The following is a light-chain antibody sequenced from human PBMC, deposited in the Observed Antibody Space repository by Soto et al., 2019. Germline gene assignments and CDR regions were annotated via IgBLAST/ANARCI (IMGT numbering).Light chain of an antibody. CDR3: QQSYSAPWT. Sequence: DIQMTQSPSSLAASVGARVTITCRASQSISTYLNWYQQKPGKAPKVLIFDASRLQSGVASRFSGSGSGTDFTLTISSLQPEDSATYYCQQSYSAPWTFGQRTKVQVK. V-gene: IGKV1-39*01. J-gene: IGKJ1*01. CDR1: QSISTY. CDR2: DAS.